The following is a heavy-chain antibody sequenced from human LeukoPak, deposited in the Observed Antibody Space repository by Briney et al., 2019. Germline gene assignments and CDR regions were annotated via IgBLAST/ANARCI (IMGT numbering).Heavy chain of an antibody. CDR1: GFTFSSYA. V-gene: IGHV3-23*01. D-gene: IGHD3-16*01. Sequence: GGSLRLSCAASGFTFSSYAMSWVRQAPGKGLEWVSAISGSGGSTYYADSVKGRFTISRDDSKNTLYLQMNSLRVEDTAVYYCAKRGFGFYYGMDVWGQGTTVTVSS. J-gene: IGHJ6*02. CDR3: AKRGFGFYYGMDV. CDR2: ISGSGGST.